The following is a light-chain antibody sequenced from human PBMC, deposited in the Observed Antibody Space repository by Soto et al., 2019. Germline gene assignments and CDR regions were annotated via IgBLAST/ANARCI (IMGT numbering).Light chain of an antibody. J-gene: IGKJ3*01. CDR1: QSLLHSNGYNY. CDR2: AGS. CDR3: MQALRAPFT. V-gene: IGKV2-28*01. Sequence: EIVMTQSPLSLPVTPGEPASISCKSSQSLLHSNGYNYLAWYLQKPGQSPQLLIYAGSNRASGGPDKFSGSGSGTDFTLKISRVEAGDVGVYYCMQALRAPFTFGPRTKVDIK.